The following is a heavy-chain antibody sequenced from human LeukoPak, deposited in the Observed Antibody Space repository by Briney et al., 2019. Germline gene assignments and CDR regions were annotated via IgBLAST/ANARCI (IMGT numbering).Heavy chain of an antibody. Sequence: GGTLRLSCAASEFSVGSNYMTWVRQAPGKGLEWVAVISYDGSNKYYADSVKGRFTISRENSKNTLYLQMNSLRAEDTAVYYCAKTTVTQDAFDIWGQGTMVTVSS. CDR3: AKTTVTQDAFDI. CDR2: ISYDGSNK. CDR1: EFSVGSNY. D-gene: IGHD4-17*01. J-gene: IGHJ3*02. V-gene: IGHV3-30*18.